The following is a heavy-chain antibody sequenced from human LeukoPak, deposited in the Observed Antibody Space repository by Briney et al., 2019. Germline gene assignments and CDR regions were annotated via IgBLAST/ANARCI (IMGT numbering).Heavy chain of an antibody. D-gene: IGHD6-13*01. CDR3: AKDGALIAAAQFYCFDY. CDR1: GFTVSRNY. V-gene: IGHV3-23*01. J-gene: IGHJ4*02. Sequence: GGSLRLSCAASGFTVSRNYMSWVRQAPGKGLEWVSGISGSGGTTHYADSVKGRFTISRDNSKNTLYLQMNSLRAEDTAVYYCAKDGALIAAAQFYCFDYWGQGTLVTVSS. CDR2: ISGSGGTT.